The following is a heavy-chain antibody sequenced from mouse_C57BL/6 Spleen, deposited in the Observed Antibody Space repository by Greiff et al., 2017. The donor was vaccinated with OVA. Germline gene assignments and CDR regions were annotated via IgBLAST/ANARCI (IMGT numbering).Heavy chain of an antibody. V-gene: IGHV1-82*01. Sequence: LVESGPELVKPGASVKISCKASGYAFSSSWMNWVKQRPGKGLEWIGRIYPGDGDTNYNGKFKGKATLTADKSSSTAYMQLSSLTSEDSAVYFCARKVTGDYAMDYWGQGTSVTVSS. CDR3: ARKVTGDYAMDY. J-gene: IGHJ4*01. D-gene: IGHD4-1*01. CDR2: IYPGDGDT. CDR1: GYAFSSSW.